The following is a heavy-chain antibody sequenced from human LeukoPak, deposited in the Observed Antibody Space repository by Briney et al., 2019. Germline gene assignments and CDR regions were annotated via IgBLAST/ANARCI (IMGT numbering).Heavy chain of an antibody. J-gene: IGHJ4*02. CDR2: IYYSGST. D-gene: IGHD5-12*01. CDR3: ARGRSGYYIDY. V-gene: IGHV4-59*01. CDR1: GGSISSYY. Sequence: PSETLSLTCTVSGGSISSYYWSWIRQPPGKGLEWIGYIYYSGSTNYNPSLKSRVTISVDTSKNQFSLKLSSVTAAETAVYYCARGRSGYYIDYWGQGTLVTVSS.